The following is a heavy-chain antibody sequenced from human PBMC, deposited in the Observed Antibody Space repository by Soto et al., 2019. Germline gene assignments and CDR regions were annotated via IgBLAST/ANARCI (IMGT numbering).Heavy chain of an antibody. CDR1: GFTFSSYG. D-gene: IGHD3-10*01. Sequence: QVQLVESGGGVVQPGRSLRLSCAASGFTFSSYGMHWVRQAPGKGLEWVAVIWYDGSNKYYADSVKGRFTISRDNSKNTLYLQMNGLRAEATAVYYCARSFQFVRGVDYWGQGTLVTVSS. CDR3: ARSFQFVRGVDY. CDR2: IWYDGSNK. V-gene: IGHV3-33*01. J-gene: IGHJ4*02.